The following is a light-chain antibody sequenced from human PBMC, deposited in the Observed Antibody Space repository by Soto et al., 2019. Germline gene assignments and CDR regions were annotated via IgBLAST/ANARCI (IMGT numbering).Light chain of an antibody. CDR1: QSVSSN. Sequence: EIVMTQSRSTLSVSAGARSTLPCRASQSVSSNLAWYQQRPGQAPRILIYGASTRASDIPDRFSGSVSGTDFTLTISRLETEDFAVYYCQQYGSSPYTFGQGTRVEIK. V-gene: IGKV3-20*01. J-gene: IGKJ5*01. CDR2: GAS. CDR3: QQYGSSPYT.